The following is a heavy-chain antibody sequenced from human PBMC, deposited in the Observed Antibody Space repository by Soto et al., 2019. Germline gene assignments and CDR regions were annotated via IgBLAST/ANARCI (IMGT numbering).Heavy chain of an antibody. CDR3: ARGKRGSSWYRGEEKYYYYGMDV. D-gene: IGHD6-13*01. J-gene: IGHJ6*02. V-gene: IGHV4-34*01. CDR2: IHHSGST. Sequence: SETLSLTCTAYGESFNGYYWSWIRQPPGKGLEWIGEIHHSGSTNYNPSLKSRVTFSIDTSERQFSLKVRSVTTADTAVYYCARGKRGSSWYRGEEKYYYYGMDVWGQGTPVTVSS. CDR1: GESFNGYY.